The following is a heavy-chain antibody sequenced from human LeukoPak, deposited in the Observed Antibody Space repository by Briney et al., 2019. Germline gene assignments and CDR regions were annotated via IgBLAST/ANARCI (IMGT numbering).Heavy chain of an antibody. V-gene: IGHV3-30*02. J-gene: IGHJ6*03. CDR2: IRYDGSNK. Sequence: GGSLRLSCAASGFTFSSYGMHWVRQAPGKGLEWVAFIRYDGSNKYYADSVKGRFTISRDNAKKTLYLQMNSLRAEDTAVYYCATGFFYDYYMDLWGRGTTVTVSS. CDR3: ATGFFYDYYMDL. D-gene: IGHD3-10*01. CDR1: GFTFSSYG.